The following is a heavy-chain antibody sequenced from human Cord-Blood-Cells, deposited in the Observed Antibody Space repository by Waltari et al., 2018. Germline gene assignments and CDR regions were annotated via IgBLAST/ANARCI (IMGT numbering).Heavy chain of an antibody. CDR3: ARVVIDDAFDI. D-gene: IGHD2-21*01. Sequence: QLQLQESGPGLVKPSETLSLTCTVSGGSISSSSYSWGWIRQPPGKGLEWIGSIYYSGSTYYNPSLKSRVTISVDTSKNQFSLKLSSVTAADTAVYYCARVVIDDAFDIWGQGTMVTVSS. J-gene: IGHJ3*02. CDR2: IYYSGST. V-gene: IGHV4-39*01. CDR1: GGSISSSSYS.